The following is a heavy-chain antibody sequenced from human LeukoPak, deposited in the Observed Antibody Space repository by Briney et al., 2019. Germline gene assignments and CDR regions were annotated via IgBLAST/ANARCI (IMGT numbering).Heavy chain of an antibody. D-gene: IGHD5/OR15-5a*01. J-gene: IGHJ3*02. CDR3: ARVGGELYASDAFDI. V-gene: IGHV1-69*06. CDR1: GGTFSSYA. Sequence: SVKVPCKASGGTFSSYAISWVRQAPGQGLEWMGGIIPIFGTANYAQKFQGRVTITADKSTSTAYMELSSLRSEDTAVYYCARVGGELYASDAFDIWGQGTMVTVSS. CDR2: IIPIFGTA.